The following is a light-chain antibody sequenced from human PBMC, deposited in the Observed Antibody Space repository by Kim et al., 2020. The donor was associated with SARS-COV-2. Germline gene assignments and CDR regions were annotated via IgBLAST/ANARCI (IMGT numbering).Light chain of an antibody. CDR2: EVN. Sequence: QSVLTQPASVSGSPGQSITISCTGVSNDINLVSWYLRHPGKAPQLLIYEVNKRPSGVSYRFSGSKSGNTASLTISGLQTEDEADYYCCSFVERNSLVFGTGTKVTVL. CDR1: SNDINL. CDR3: CSFVERNSLV. J-gene: IGLJ1*01. V-gene: IGLV2-23*02.